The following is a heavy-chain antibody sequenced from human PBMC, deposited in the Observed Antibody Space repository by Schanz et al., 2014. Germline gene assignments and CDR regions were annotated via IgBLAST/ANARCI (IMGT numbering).Heavy chain of an antibody. D-gene: IGHD4-17*01. CDR2: TYHSGNA. J-gene: IGHJ3*02. Sequence: QVQLQESGPGLVKPSGTLSLTCAASGASISSSNWWSWVRQPPGKGPEWIGETYHSGNANYNASLKRRGTISIDKAKNQITRKVEAVTAADTAVYYCARDRGRGDLPGDNWGQGTMVTVSS. CDR1: GASISSSNW. CDR3: ARDRGRGDLPGDN. V-gene: IGHV4-4*02.